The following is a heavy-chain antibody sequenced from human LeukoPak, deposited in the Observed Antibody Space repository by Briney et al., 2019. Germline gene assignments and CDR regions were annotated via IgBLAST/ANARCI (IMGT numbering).Heavy chain of an antibody. D-gene: IGHD2-2*01. Sequence: GGSLRLSCAVSGFTFSNYWMSWVRQAPGKGLEWVSSISNSSSYIYYADSVKGRFTISRDNAKNSLYLQMNSLRAEDTAVYYCARVISTQYYYYYYMDVWGKGTTVTVSS. J-gene: IGHJ6*03. CDR2: ISNSSSYI. CDR3: ARVISTQYYYYYYMDV. CDR1: GFTFSNYW. V-gene: IGHV3-21*01.